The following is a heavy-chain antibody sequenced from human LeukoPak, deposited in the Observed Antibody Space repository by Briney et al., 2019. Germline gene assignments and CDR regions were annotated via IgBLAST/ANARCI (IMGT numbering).Heavy chain of an antibody. CDR3: ARARLYYYDSSGYQYYFDY. CDR2: IYSSGST. Sequence: GGSLRLSCAASGFTVSSNYMSWVRQAPGKGLEWVSVIYSSGSTYYADSVKGRFTISRDNSKNTLYLQMNSLRAEDTAVYYCARARLYYYDSSGYQYYFDYWGQGTRVTVSS. V-gene: IGHV3-53*01. D-gene: IGHD3-22*01. J-gene: IGHJ4*02. CDR1: GFTVSSNY.